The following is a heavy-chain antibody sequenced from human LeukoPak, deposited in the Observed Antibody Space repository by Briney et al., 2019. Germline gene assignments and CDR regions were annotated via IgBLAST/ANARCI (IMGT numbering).Heavy chain of an antibody. D-gene: IGHD3-16*02. CDR3: ARASEIYGYVWGSYRNY. J-gene: IGHJ4*02. Sequence: ASVKVSCKASGYTFTSYGISWVRQARGQGLEWMGWISAYSGNTNFAQNLQGRVTMTTDTSTSTAYMELRSLRSDDTAGDYCARASEIYGYVWGSYRNYWRQGTLVTVSS. V-gene: IGHV1-18*01. CDR1: GYTFTSYG. CDR2: ISAYSGNT.